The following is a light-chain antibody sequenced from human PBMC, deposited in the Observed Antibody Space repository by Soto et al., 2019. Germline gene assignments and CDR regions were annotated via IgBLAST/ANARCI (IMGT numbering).Light chain of an antibody. Sequence: DIQMTQSPSSLSASVGDRVTITCQATQDIKNYLSWYQQKPGKAPKLLIYDASNLETGVPSRFIGSGSGTDFTFTITSLQPEDIXRYFCQQYDDLPLTFGGGTKVEIK. J-gene: IGKJ4*01. CDR3: QQYDDLPLT. V-gene: IGKV1-33*01. CDR2: DAS. CDR1: QDIKNY.